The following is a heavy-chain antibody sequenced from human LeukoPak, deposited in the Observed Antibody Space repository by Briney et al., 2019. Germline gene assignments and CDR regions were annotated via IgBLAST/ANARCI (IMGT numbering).Heavy chain of an antibody. D-gene: IGHD3-22*01. CDR2: IYPGDSDT. CDR3: ARSTLTYYYDSSGYPLQNYFDY. V-gene: IGHV5-51*01. CDR1: GYSFTSYW. Sequence: GEALKISWKCSGYSFTSYWIGWVRQMPGKGLEWMGIIYPGDSDTRYSPSFQGQVTISADKSISTAYLQWSSLTASDTAMYYCARSTLTYYYDSSGYPLQNYFDYWGQGPLVTVSS. J-gene: IGHJ4*02.